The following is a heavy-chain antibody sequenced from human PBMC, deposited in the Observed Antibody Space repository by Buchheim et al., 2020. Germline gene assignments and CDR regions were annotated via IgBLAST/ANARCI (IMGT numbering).Heavy chain of an antibody. Sequence: QITLKESGPTLVKPTQNLTLTCTFSGFSLSSSGVGVGWIRQPPGKALEWLALIYWDDDRNYSPSLKSRLTITKDTSTNQVVLTMTNMDLVDSATYYCAHMITIFGVVNYFDPWGQGTL. CDR1: GFSLSSSGVG. CDR2: IYWDDDR. J-gene: IGHJ5*02. CDR3: AHMITIFGVVNYFDP. V-gene: IGHV2-5*02. D-gene: IGHD3-3*01.